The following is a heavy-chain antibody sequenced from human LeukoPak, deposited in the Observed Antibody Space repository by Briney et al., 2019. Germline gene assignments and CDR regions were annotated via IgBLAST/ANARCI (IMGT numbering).Heavy chain of an antibody. J-gene: IGHJ4*02. CDR3: ARREVGYSSKRNYFDY. D-gene: IGHD6-13*01. Sequence: PSETLSLTCTVSGGSISSYYWSWIRQPPGKGLEWIGYIYYSGSTNYNPSLKSRVTISVDTSKNQFSLKLSSVTAADTAVYYCARREVGYSSKRNYFDYWGQGTLVTVSS. V-gene: IGHV4-59*12. CDR1: GGSISSYY. CDR2: IYYSGST.